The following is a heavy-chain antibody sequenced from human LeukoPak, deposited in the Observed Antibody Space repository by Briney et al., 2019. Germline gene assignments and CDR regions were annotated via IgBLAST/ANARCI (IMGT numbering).Heavy chain of an antibody. J-gene: IGHJ4*02. V-gene: IGHV4-39*07. CDR3: ARDKAKLLWFGELLYPFDY. Sequence: TSETLSLTCTVSGGSISSSSYYWGWIRQPPGKGLEWIGSIYYSGSTYYNPSLKSRVTISVDTSKNQFSLKLSSVTAADTAVYYCARDKAKLLWFGELLYPFDYWGQGTLVTVSS. CDR2: IYYSGST. D-gene: IGHD3-10*01. CDR1: GGSISSSSYY.